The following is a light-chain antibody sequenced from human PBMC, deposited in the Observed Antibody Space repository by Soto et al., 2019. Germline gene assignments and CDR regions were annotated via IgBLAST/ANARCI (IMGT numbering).Light chain of an antibody. Sequence: ENVLTQSPANLSSFPGDRVTLPFRASQYINTRLAWYQHRPGQAPRLLIYQTSIRAAGIPARFSASGTGTDFTLTISDVQPEDFAVYYCHQRQSWPRTFGQGTKVDI. CDR1: QYINTR. V-gene: IGKV3-11*01. J-gene: IGKJ1*01. CDR3: HQRQSWPRT. CDR2: QTS.